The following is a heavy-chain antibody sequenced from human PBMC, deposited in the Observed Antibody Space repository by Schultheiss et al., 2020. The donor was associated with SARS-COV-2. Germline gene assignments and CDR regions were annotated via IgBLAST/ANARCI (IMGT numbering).Heavy chain of an antibody. CDR3: AIYGDSPDYFDY. V-gene: IGHV3-21*01. CDR1: GFTFSDYY. Sequence: GGSLRLSCAASGFTFSDYYMSWVRQAPGKGLEWVSSISSSSSYIYYADSVKGRFTISRDNAKNSLYLQMNSLRAEDTAVYYCAIYGDSPDYFDYWGQGTLVTVSS. J-gene: IGHJ4*02. CDR2: ISSSSSYI. D-gene: IGHD4-17*01.